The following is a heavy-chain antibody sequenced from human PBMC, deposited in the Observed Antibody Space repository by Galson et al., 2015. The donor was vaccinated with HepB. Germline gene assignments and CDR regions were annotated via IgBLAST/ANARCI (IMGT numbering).Heavy chain of an antibody. CDR3: TRDPSGWGVYFDN. CDR1: GFTFPNYA. J-gene: IGHJ4*02. V-gene: IGHV3-49*04. D-gene: IGHD3-16*01. Sequence: SLRLSCAASGFTFPNYAMGWVRQAPGKGMEWVGFIRNKPYGGTTEYAASVKGRFTISRDDSKSIAYLQMNSLKTEDTAVYYCTRDPSGWGVYFDNWGQGNMVTVSS. CDR2: IRNKPYGGTT.